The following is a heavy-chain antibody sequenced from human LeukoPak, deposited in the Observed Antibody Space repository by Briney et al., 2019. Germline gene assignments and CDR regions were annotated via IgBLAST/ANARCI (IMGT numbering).Heavy chain of an antibody. CDR2: ISAYNGNT. Sequence: ASVKVSCKASGYTFTTYGISWVRQAPGQGLEWMGWISAYNGNTNYAQKLRGRVTVTTDTSTSTAYMELRSLSPDDTAVYYCARDQPGDTLSEYWGQGTLVTVSS. D-gene: IGHD2-21*02. J-gene: IGHJ4*02. CDR1: GYTFTTYG. V-gene: IGHV1-18*01. CDR3: ARDQPGDTLSEY.